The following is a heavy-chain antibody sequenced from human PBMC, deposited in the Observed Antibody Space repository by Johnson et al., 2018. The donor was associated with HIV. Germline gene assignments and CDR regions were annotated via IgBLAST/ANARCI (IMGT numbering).Heavy chain of an antibody. D-gene: IGHD6-19*01. CDR2: ISWNGISI. CDR3: VRVRQWLAGDAFDI. CDR1: GFTFSTYG. J-gene: IGHJ3*02. Sequence: VQLVESAGGVVQPGRSLRLSCAASGFTFSTYGMHWVRQAPGKGLEWVSGISWNGISIGYAASVKGRFTISRDNAKNSLYMQMNSLRADDTALYYCVRVRQWLAGDAFDIWGQWTMVTVSS. V-gene: IGHV3-20*04.